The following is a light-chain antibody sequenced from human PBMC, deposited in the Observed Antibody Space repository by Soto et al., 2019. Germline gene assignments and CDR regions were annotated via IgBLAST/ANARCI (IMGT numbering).Light chain of an antibody. J-gene: IGKJ1*01. CDR1: QSVFKY. CDR2: DTS. Sequence: DIQMTQSPSSLSASVGDRVTITCRASQSVFKYLHWYQQKPGRAPNLLIYDTSTLQSGVPSRFSGSGSGTDFTLTISSLQHEDFATYFCQQYNTYRTFGQGTKVDIK. V-gene: IGKV1-39*01. CDR3: QQYNTYRT.